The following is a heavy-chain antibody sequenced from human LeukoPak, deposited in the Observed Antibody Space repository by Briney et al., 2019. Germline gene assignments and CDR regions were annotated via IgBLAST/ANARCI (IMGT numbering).Heavy chain of an antibody. CDR3: ARDIAGGWNYFDY. CDR2: INPTGGST. D-gene: IGHD1-14*01. J-gene: IGHJ4*02. CDR1: GYTFTSYN. Sequence: ASVKVSCKASGYTFTSYNIHWVGQAPGQGLEWMGIINPTGGSTGYAQKFQGRVTMTRDTSTTTVYMEMSSLRSEDTAVYYCARDIAGGWNYFDYWGQGTLVTVSS. V-gene: IGHV1-46*01.